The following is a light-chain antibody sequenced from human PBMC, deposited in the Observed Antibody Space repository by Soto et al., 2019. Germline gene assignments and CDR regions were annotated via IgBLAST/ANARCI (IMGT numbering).Light chain of an antibody. V-gene: IGLV2-14*01. CDR1: SSDVGGYNY. CDR2: AVS. Sequence: QSVLTQPASVYGSPGQSITISCTGTSSDVGGYNYVSWYQQHPGKAPKLMIYAVSNRPSGVSNRFSGSKSGNTASLTISGLQAEDEADYYCSSYTSSSTLYVFGTGTKVTVL. CDR3: SSYTSSSTLYV. J-gene: IGLJ1*01.